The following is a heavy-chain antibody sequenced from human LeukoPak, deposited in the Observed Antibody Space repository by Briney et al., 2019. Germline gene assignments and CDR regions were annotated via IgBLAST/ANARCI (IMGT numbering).Heavy chain of an antibody. CDR3: ARQVNLRSGSYPGY. CDR2: INSDRSTT. CDR1: GFTFSTYW. V-gene: IGHV3-74*01. D-gene: IGHD1-26*01. Sequence: GGSLRLSCAASGFTFSTYWMHWVRQAPGKGLVWVSRINSDRSTTTYADSVKGRFTISRDNAKNTLYLQMNSLRAEDTAVYYCARQVNLRSGSYPGYWGQGTLVTVSS. J-gene: IGHJ4*02.